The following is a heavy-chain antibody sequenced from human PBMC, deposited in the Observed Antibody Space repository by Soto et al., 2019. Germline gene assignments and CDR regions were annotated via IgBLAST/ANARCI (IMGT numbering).Heavy chain of an antibody. D-gene: IGHD6-13*01. CDR3: ARREAAAGTGDYYYGMDV. Sequence: ASVKVSCXASGYTFTGYYMHWVRQAPGQGLEWMGWINPNSGGTNYAQKFQGWVTMTRDTSISTAYMELSRLRSDDTAVYYCARREAAAGTGDYYYGMDVWGQGTTVTVSS. J-gene: IGHJ6*02. CDR2: INPNSGGT. CDR1: GYTFTGYY. V-gene: IGHV1-2*04.